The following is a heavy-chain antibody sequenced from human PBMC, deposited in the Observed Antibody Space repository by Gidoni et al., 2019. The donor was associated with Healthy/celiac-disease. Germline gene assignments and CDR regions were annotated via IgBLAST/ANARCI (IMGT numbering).Heavy chain of an antibody. D-gene: IGHD4-17*01. CDR2: IIPLFGTA. V-gene: IGHV1-69*01. J-gene: IGHJ3*02. CDR1: GGTFSSYA. CDR3: ARVLTVTTSDAFDI. Sequence: QVQLVQSGAEVKKPGSSVKVSCRASGGTFSSYAISWLRQAPGQGLEWLGGIIPLFGTANYAQKFQGRVTIPADESTSTAYMELSSLRSEDTAVYYCARVLTVTTSDAFDIWGQGTMVTVSS.